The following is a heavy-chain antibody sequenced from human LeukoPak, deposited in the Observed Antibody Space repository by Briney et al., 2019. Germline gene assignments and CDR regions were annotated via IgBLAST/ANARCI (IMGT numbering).Heavy chain of an antibody. J-gene: IGHJ5*02. CDR1: GFTFSNYA. CDR2: ISYDGSNK. D-gene: IGHD2-2*01. Sequence: PGRSLRLSCAASGFTFSNYAMYWVRQAPGKGLEWVAVISYDGSNKYYADSVKGRFTISRDNSKNMLYLQMNSLRAEDTAVYYCARDQFKTDCSSTSCPPSTWGQGTLVTVSS. V-gene: IGHV3-30*01. CDR3: ARDQFKTDCSSTSCPPST.